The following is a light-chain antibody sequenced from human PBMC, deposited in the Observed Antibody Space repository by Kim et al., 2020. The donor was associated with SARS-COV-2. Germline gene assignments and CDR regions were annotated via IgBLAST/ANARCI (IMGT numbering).Light chain of an antibody. V-gene: IGLV2-8*01. J-gene: IGLJ1*01. Sequence: GPSLTISSPGTSSDVGGYNYVSRYQPQPGKAPKLLIYEVTKRPSGVPDRCSGSKSGNTASLTVSGLQAEDEADYYCSSYAGRNNYVFGTGTKVTVL. CDR2: EVT. CDR1: SSDVGGYNY. CDR3: SSYAGRNNYV.